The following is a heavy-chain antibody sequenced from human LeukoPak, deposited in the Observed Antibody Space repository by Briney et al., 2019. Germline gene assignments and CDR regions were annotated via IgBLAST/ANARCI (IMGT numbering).Heavy chain of an antibody. CDR1: GFTFSSYS. CDR2: ISSSSTI. J-gene: IGHJ6*02. D-gene: IGHD3-3*01. Sequence: GGSLRLSCEASGFTFSSYSMNWVRQAPGKGLEWVSYISSSSTIYYADSVKGRFTISRDNAKNSLYLQMNSLRAEDTAVYYCARDSPHRLRDFWSVHYYYYYGMDVWGQGTTVTVSS. V-gene: IGHV3-48*01. CDR3: ARDSPHRLRDFWSVHYYYYYGMDV.